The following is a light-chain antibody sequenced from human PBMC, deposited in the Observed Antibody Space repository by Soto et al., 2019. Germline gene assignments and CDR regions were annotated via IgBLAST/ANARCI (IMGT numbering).Light chain of an antibody. CDR1: SSDVGGYNY. CDR2: DVS. V-gene: IGLV2-8*01. J-gene: IGLJ1*01. Sequence: QSALTQPPSASGSPGQSVAISCTGTSSDVGGYNYVSWYQQHPGKAPKLMIYDVSKRPSGVPDRFSGSKSGNTASLTVSGLQAEDGAEYYCSSYAGTHIVFVTGTKVTVL. CDR3: SSYAGTHIV.